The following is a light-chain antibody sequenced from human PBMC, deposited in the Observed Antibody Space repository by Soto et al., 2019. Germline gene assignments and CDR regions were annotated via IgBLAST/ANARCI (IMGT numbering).Light chain of an antibody. Sequence: DIQMTQSPSSLSASVGDRVTITFLASQSISSYLNWYQQKPGKAPKLLIYAASSLQSGVPSRFSGSGSGTDFTLTISSLQPEDFATYYCQHSYSTPLTFGGGTKVEIK. CDR3: QHSYSTPLT. V-gene: IGKV1-39*01. J-gene: IGKJ4*01. CDR2: AAS. CDR1: QSISSY.